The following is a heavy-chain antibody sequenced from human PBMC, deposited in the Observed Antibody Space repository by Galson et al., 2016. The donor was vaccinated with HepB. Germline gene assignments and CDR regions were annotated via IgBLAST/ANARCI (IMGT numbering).Heavy chain of an antibody. CDR3: ASSPPPTWKLLLYYSYNYMAV. CDR2: FDPEDGKP. J-gene: IGHJ6*02. Sequence: SVKVSCKVSGHTLTDLSIHWVRQAPGKGLEWMGGFDPEDGKPIYAQKFKGRVTVTEDTSTDTAFMQLSGLRSDATAVYYCASSPPPTWKLLLYYSYNYMAVWGQGTTVTVSS. CDR1: GHTLTDLS. D-gene: IGHD4-23*01. V-gene: IGHV1-24*01.